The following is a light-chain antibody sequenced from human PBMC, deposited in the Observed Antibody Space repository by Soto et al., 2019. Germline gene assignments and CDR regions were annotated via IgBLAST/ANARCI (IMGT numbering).Light chain of an antibody. CDR1: QNVGND. J-gene: IGKJ5*01. CDR3: QHRAIWPVS. V-gene: IGKV3-11*01. Sequence: EIVLTQSPVTLSLSPGERATLSCRASQNVGNDLFWYQQRPGQAPRLLMSDPSDRATGIPARFSGGGSGTDFTLTISSLEPEDFAVYYCQHRAIWPVSFGQGTRLESK. CDR2: DPS.